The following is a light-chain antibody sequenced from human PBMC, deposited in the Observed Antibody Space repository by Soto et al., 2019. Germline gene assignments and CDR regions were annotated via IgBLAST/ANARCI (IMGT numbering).Light chain of an antibody. CDR2: AAS. V-gene: IGKV1-27*01. Sequence: DIQMTQSPSSLSASVGDRVTITCRASQDISDYLAWYQQKPGQVPQLLISAASTLQSGVPSRFRGSASGTDFTLTITGLQPDDFATYYCQNYGGPPWTFGQATKVEIK. J-gene: IGKJ1*01. CDR1: QDISDY. CDR3: QNYGGPPWT.